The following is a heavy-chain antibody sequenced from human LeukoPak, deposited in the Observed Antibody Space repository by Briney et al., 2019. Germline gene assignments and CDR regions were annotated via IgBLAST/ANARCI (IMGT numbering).Heavy chain of an antibody. CDR2: IYYSGST. CDR3: ARQVIPGWFDP. V-gene: IGHV4-39*01. Sequence: SETLSLTCTVSGGSISSSSYYWGWIRQPPGKGLEWIGSIYYSGSTCYNPSLKSRVAISVDTSKNQFSLKLSSVTAADTAVYYCARQVIPGWFDPWGQGTLVTVSS. D-gene: IGHD2-21*01. CDR1: GGSISSSSYY. J-gene: IGHJ5*02.